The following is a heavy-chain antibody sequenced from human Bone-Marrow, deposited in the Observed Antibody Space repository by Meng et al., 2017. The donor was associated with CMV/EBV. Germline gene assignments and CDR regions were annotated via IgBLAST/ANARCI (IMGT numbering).Heavy chain of an antibody. Sequence: GESLKISCAASGFTFSSYAMSWVRRAPGKGLEWVSVIYSGGSSTYYADSVKGRFTISRDNSKNTLYLQMNSLRAEDTAVYYCAKHADEYQLHYWGQGTLVTVSS. CDR3: AKHADEYQLHY. CDR2: IYSGGSST. V-gene: IGHV3-23*03. D-gene: IGHD2-2*01. CDR1: GFTFSSYA. J-gene: IGHJ4*02.